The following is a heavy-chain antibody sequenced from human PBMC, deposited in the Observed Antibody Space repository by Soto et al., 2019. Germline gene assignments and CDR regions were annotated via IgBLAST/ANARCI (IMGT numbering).Heavy chain of an antibody. CDR3: AREKQPNWFDP. V-gene: IGHV3-33*01. Sequence: GGSLRLSCAASGFTFSSYGMHWVRQAPGKGLEWVAVIWYDGSNKYYADSVKGRFTISRDNSKNTLYLQMNSLRAEDTAVYYCAREKQPNWFDPWGQGTLVTVSS. J-gene: IGHJ5*02. CDR1: GFTFSSYG. D-gene: IGHD6-13*01. CDR2: IWYDGSNK.